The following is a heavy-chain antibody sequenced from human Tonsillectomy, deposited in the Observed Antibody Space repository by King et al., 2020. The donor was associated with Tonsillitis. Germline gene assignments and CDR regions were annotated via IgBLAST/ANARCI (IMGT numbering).Heavy chain of an antibody. CDR2: IYHSGST. V-gene: IGHV4-38-2*01. D-gene: IGHD3-9*01. Sequence: VQLQESGPGLVKPSETLSLTCAVSGYSISSGYYWGWIRQPPGKGLEWIGSIYHSGSTYYNPSLKSRVTITVDTSKNQFSLTLSSVTAADTAVYYCARVRDFDWLLPYYFDYWGQGNLVTVSS. J-gene: IGHJ4*02. CDR3: ARVRDFDWLLPYYFDY. CDR1: GYSISSGYY.